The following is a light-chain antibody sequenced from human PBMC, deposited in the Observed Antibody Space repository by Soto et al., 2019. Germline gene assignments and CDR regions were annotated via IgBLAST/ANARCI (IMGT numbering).Light chain of an antibody. CDR3: HQFNSYSGT. V-gene: IGKV1-5*01. Sequence: MSESPSSLRASVRNRVTITGRASQSISRWLAWYQQKPGKVPRLLIYDASSLESGVPSRFSGSGSGTDFNLTICSLEPHAFGTYYCHQFNSYSGTFGPGTKVDIK. CDR2: DAS. CDR1: QSISRW. J-gene: IGKJ1*01.